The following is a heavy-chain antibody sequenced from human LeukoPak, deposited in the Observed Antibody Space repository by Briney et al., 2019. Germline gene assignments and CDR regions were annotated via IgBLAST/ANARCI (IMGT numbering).Heavy chain of an antibody. J-gene: IGHJ4*02. V-gene: IGHV3-30*04. CDR1: GFTFSSYA. Sequence: GGSLRLSCAASGFTFSSYAMHWVRQAPGKGLEWVAVISYDGSNKYYADSVKGRFTISRDNSKNTLYLQLNSLRGDDTAVYYCAREASSGAYNDYWGQGTLVTVSS. CDR2: ISYDGSNK. D-gene: IGHD1-26*01. CDR3: AREASSGAYNDY.